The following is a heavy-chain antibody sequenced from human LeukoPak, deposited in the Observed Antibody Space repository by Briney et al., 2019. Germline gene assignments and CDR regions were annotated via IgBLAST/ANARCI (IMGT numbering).Heavy chain of an antibody. J-gene: IGHJ3*02. D-gene: IGHD3-10*01. Sequence: ASVKVSCKGSGYSFADYYIHWVRQAPGQGLEWMGRINPNSGGTNYAQKFQGRVTMTRDTSISTAYMELSRLRSDDTAVYYCARDRGGAFDIWGQGTMVTVSS. CDR1: GYSFADYY. V-gene: IGHV1-2*06. CDR2: INPNSGGT. CDR3: ARDRGGAFDI.